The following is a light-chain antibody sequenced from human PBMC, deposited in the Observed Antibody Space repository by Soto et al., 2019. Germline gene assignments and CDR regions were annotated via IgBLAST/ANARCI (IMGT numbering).Light chain of an antibody. CDR2: DAS. V-gene: IGKV1-12*01. CDR1: QGIRSW. Sequence: DTQMTQSPSSVSASVGDSVTITCRASQGIRSWLAWYQQKPGKAPNLLIYDASSLLSGVPSRFTGSGSGTDFTLSISSLQPEDFATYYCQQTNSFPLTFGGGTKVEIK. CDR3: QQTNSFPLT. J-gene: IGKJ4*01.